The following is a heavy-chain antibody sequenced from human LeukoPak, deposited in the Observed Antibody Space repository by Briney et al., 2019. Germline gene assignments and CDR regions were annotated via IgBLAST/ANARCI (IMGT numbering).Heavy chain of an antibody. CDR2: MYYSGST. Sequence: SETLSLTCTVSGGSISSTRYYWGWIRQPPGKGLEWIGSMYYSGSTYYNPSLKSRVTISVDTSNNQFSLKLSSVTAADTAVYYCARRGNYHRWFDPWGQGTLVTVSS. CDR1: GGSISSTRYY. J-gene: IGHJ5*02. CDR3: ARRGNYHRWFDP. V-gene: IGHV4-39*07. D-gene: IGHD3-16*01.